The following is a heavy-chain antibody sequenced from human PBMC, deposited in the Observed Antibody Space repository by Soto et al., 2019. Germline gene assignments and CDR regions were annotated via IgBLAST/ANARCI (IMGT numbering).Heavy chain of an antibody. D-gene: IGHD3-10*01. V-gene: IGHV3-9*01. Sequence: PGGSLRLSCAASGFMFDDYALHWVRQAPGEGLEWVSGISWNSGSIGYADSVKGRFTISRDNAKNSLYLQMNSLRAEDTALYYCAKVIREGWSGEFRGSDYWGQGTLVTVSS. J-gene: IGHJ4*02. CDR3: AKVIREGWSGEFRGSDY. CDR2: ISWNSGSI. CDR1: GFMFDDYA.